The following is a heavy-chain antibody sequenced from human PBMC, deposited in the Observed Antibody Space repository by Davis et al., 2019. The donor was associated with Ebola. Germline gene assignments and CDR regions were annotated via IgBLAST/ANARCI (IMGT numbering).Heavy chain of an antibody. Sequence: SETLSLTCAVYGGSFSGYYWSWIRQPPGEGLEWIGEINHSGSTNYNPSLKSRVTISVDTSKNQFSLKLTSVTAADTAVYYCASTVFGVVIRPYYFDYWGQGTLVTVSS. CDR1: GGSFSGYY. V-gene: IGHV4-34*01. CDR2: INHSGST. CDR3: ASTVFGVVIRPYYFDY. J-gene: IGHJ4*02. D-gene: IGHD3-3*01.